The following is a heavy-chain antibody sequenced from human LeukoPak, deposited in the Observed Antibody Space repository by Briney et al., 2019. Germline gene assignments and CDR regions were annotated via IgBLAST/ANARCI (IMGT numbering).Heavy chain of an antibody. D-gene: IGHD6-25*01. Sequence: SETLSLTCTVSGGSISSSSYYWGWIRQPPGKGLEWIGEIYHSGSTNYNPSLKSRVTISVDKSKNQFSLKLSSVTAADTAVYYCARSGGQQTYFDYWGQGTLVTVSS. V-gene: IGHV4-39*07. CDR3: ARSGGQQTYFDY. CDR2: IYHSGST. CDR1: GGSISSSSYY. J-gene: IGHJ4*02.